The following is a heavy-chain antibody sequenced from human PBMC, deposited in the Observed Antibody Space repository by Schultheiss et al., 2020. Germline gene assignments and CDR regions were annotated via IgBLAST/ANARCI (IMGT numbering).Heavy chain of an antibody. D-gene: IGHD6-19*01. CDR1: GFTFSSYG. CDR2: IWYDGSNK. V-gene: IGHV3-33*03. CDR3: TTDIAVAGTNWFDP. J-gene: IGHJ5*02. Sequence: GESLKISCAASGFTFSSYGMHWVRQAPGKGLEWVAVIWYDGSNKYYADSVKGRFTISRDNAKNSLYLQMNSLKTEDTAVYYCTTDIAVAGTNWFDPWGQGTLVTVYS.